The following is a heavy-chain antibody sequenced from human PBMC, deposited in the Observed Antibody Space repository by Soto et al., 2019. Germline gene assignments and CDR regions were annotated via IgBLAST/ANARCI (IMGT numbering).Heavy chain of an antibody. CDR1: GFTFSSYG. D-gene: IGHD4-17*01. CDR3: AKDQDYGDYGGYFDY. Sequence: QVQLVESGGGVVQPGRSLRLSCAASGFTFSSYGMHWVRQAPGKGLEWVAVISYDGSNKYYADSVKGRFTISRDNSKNTLYLQMISLSAEDTDVYYCAKDQDYGDYGGYFDYWGQGTLVTVSS. J-gene: IGHJ4*02. CDR2: ISYDGSNK. V-gene: IGHV3-30*18.